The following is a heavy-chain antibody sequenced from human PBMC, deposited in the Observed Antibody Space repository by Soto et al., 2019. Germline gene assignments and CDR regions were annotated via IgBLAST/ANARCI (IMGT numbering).Heavy chain of an antibody. V-gene: IGHV1-46*01. Sequence: QVQLEQSGAEVKKPGASVKVSCKASGYIFTAYSMHWVRRAPGQGLEWMGVVNPSGGSTNYAQKFQGRITLTRDTSKNTVHMDLSSLTSEDTAVYYCAREENCSDGICYSEYFQRWGQGTLVTVSS. J-gene: IGHJ1*01. CDR3: AREENCSDGICYSEYFQR. CDR1: GYIFTAYS. D-gene: IGHD2-15*01. CDR2: VNPSGGST.